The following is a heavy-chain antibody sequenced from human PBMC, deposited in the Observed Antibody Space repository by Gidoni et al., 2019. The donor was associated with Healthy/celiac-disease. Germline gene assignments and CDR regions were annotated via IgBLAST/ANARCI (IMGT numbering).Heavy chain of an antibody. D-gene: IGHD6-19*01. J-gene: IGHJ4*02. Sequence: QVQLVESVGGVVQPGRSLRLSCAASGFTFSSYGMHWVRQAPGKGLEWVAVIWYDGSNKYYADSVKGRFTISRDNSKNTLYLQMNSLRAEDTAVYYCARERYSSGWLSDYWGQGTLVTVSS. CDR3: ARERYSSGWLSDY. CDR2: IWYDGSNK. CDR1: GFTFSSYG. V-gene: IGHV3-33*01.